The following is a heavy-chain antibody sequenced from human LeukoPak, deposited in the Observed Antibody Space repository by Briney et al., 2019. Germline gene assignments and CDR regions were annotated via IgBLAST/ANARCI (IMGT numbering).Heavy chain of an antibody. Sequence: PSETLSLTCTVSGGSISSYYWGWIRQPPGKGLEWIGSIYYSGSTYYNPSLKSRVTISVDTSKNQFSLKLSSVTAADTAVYYCARHTCSSTSCYRLSNAFDIWGQGTMVTVSS. D-gene: IGHD2-2*02. V-gene: IGHV4-39*01. J-gene: IGHJ3*02. CDR2: IYYSGST. CDR3: ARHTCSSTSCYRLSNAFDI. CDR1: GGSISSYY.